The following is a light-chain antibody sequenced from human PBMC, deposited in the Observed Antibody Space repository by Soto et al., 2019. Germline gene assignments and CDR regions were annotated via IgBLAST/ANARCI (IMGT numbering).Light chain of an antibody. CDR3: HQYYLYWT. CDR1: QNINSW. J-gene: IGKJ1*01. CDR2: KAS. Sequence: DIQMTQSPSTLSASVGDRVTITCRASQNINSWLAWYQQKPGKAPKVLIYKASNLETAVPSRFSGSGSGTEFTLTISSLQPDDFATYYCHQYYLYWTFGQGTKVEIK. V-gene: IGKV1-5*03.